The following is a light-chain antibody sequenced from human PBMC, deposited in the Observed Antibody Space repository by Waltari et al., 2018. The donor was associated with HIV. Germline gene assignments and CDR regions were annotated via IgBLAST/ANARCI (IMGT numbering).Light chain of an antibody. V-gene: IGKV3-15*01. CDR1: QNIKNN. CDR2: GAS. CDR3: QQYHNWPFT. Sequence: EIVMTQSPATLSASPGERANLSCRASQNIKNNLAWYQQKPGQAPRLLIHGASTTDTGISARFSGSGSGTEFSLTIGSLQSEDFAVYYCQQYHNWPFTFGPGTRVEMK. J-gene: IGKJ3*01.